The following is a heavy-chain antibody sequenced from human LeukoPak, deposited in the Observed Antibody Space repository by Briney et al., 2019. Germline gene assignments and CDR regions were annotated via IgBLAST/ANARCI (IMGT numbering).Heavy chain of an antibody. D-gene: IGHD3-10*01. V-gene: IGHV4-34*01. J-gene: IGHJ4*02. CDR3: ARVYYGSGNDPNDY. CDR1: GMSLSDYY. CDR2: INHGGAT. Sequence: PSETLSLTCGVHGMSLSDYYWTWIRQSPGKGLEWIGEINHGGATNYNPSLKSRVTISVDTSKSQFSLKLSSVTAADTAVYYCARVYYGSGNDPNDYWGQGTLVTVSS.